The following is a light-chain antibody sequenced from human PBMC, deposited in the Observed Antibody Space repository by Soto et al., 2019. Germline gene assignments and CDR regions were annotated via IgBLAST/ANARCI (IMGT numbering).Light chain of an antibody. CDR3: QQRKKWPYT. CDR1: ESVANY. CDR2: DAS. J-gene: IGKJ2*01. Sequence: DIVLTQSPATLSLSPGERATLSCRASESVANYLLWFQQRPGQAPRLLIYDASNRASGIPARFSASGSGTDFTLTISRLETEDVAVYFCQQRKKWPYTFGQGTKLEIK. V-gene: IGKV3-11*01.